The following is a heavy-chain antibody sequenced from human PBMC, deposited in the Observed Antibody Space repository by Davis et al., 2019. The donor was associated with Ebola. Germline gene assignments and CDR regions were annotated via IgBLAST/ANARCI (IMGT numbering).Heavy chain of an antibody. CDR2: IHYSGRT. CDR3: ARVGGDGSSHLEGLDS. Sequence: MPSETLSLTCTVSGGSISSHYWSWVRQSPGKGLEWIADIHYSGRTNYNPSLARRVTISIATSKNQFSLNLSSVTAADTAVYYCARVGGDGSSHLEGLDSWGQGTLVTVSS. V-gene: IGHV4-59*11. CDR1: GGSISSHY. J-gene: IGHJ4*02. D-gene: IGHD3-16*01.